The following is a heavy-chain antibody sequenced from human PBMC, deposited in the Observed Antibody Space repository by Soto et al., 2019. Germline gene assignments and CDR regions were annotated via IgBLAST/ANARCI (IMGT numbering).Heavy chain of an antibody. Sequence: HPGGSLRLSCAASGFTFSSYAMSWVRQAPGKGLEWVSTISGSAGNAYYADSVKGRFSISRDNSKNTLRLQMNSLRADDTAVYYCAKDGASGSYPPYYYFGMDVWGQGTTVTVSS. V-gene: IGHV3-23*01. CDR1: GFTFSSYA. D-gene: IGHD1-26*01. CDR2: ISGSAGNA. J-gene: IGHJ6*02. CDR3: AKDGASGSYPPYYYFGMDV.